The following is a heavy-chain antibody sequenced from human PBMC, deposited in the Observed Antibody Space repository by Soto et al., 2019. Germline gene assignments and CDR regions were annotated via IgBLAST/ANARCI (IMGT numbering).Heavy chain of an antibody. Sequence: QVQLQESGPGLVKPSETLSLTCTVSGGSISSYYWSWIRQPPGKGLEWIGYIYYSGSTKYNPSLKNRVTTAVDTSKNSFSLKLSSVTAADTAVYYCARDKVNIGVDGIHYFYGIDVWGQGTTVTVSS. D-gene: IGHD6-19*01. CDR2: IYYSGST. CDR3: ARDKVNIGVDGIHYFYGIDV. V-gene: IGHV4-59*01. CDR1: GGSISSYY. J-gene: IGHJ6*02.